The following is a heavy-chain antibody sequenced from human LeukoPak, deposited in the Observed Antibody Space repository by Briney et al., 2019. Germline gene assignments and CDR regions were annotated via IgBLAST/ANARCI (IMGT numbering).Heavy chain of an antibody. D-gene: IGHD3-9*01. CDR1: GYTFTGYY. Sequence: GASVKVSCTTSGYTFTGYYMHWVRQAPGQGLEWMGWINPNSGGANSAQKFQGRVTMTRDTSISTASMELNRLGSDDTAVYYCARSRYYDILTGYYSSAFDIWGQGTMVTVSS. CDR2: INPNSGGA. J-gene: IGHJ3*02. CDR3: ARSRYYDILTGYYSSAFDI. V-gene: IGHV1-2*02.